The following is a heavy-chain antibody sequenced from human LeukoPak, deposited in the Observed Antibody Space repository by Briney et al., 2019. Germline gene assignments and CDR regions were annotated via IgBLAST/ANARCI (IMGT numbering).Heavy chain of an antibody. D-gene: IGHD3-10*01. CDR1: GFTFSSYS. J-gene: IGHJ6*03. CDR3: ARDRDITMVRGVLSMDV. Sequence: GGTLTLSCAASGFTFSSYSMNWLRQAPGKGLEWVSYISGSSSYIYYADSVKGRFTISRDNAKNSLYLQMNSLRAEDTAVYYCARDRDITMVRGVLSMDVWGKGTTVTVSS. CDR2: ISGSSSYI. V-gene: IGHV3-21*01.